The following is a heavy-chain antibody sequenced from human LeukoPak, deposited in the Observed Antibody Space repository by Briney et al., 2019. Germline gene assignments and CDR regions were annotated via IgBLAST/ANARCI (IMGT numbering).Heavy chain of an antibody. D-gene: IGHD3-22*01. J-gene: IGHJ4*02. V-gene: IGHV3-11*01. CDR1: GFTFSDYY. CDR2: ISSSGSTI. CDR3: AKVPNYYDTTTYYG. Sequence: PGGSLRLSCAASGFTFSDYYMSWIRQAPGKGLEWVSYISSSGSTIYYADSVKGRFTISRDTSKNTLYLQMSSLRVEDTAVYYCAKVPNYYDTTTYYGWGQGTLVAVSS.